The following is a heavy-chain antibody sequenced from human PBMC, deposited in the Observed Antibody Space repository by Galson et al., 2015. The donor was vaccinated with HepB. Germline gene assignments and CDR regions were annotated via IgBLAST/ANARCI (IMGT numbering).Heavy chain of an antibody. Sequence: SLRLSCAASGFTFSSYEMNWVRQAPGKGLEWVSYISSSGSTIYYADSVKGRFTISRDNAKNSLYLQMNSLRAEDTAVYYCARGPYGDYTNYFDYWGQGTLVTVSS. CDR3: ARGPYGDYTNYFDY. CDR1: GFTFSSYE. J-gene: IGHJ4*02. V-gene: IGHV3-48*03. D-gene: IGHD4-17*01. CDR2: ISSSGSTI.